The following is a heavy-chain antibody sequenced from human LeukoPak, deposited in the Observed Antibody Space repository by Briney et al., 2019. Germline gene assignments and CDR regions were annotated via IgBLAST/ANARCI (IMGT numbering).Heavy chain of an antibody. D-gene: IGHD3-10*01. Sequence: ASVKVSCKASGYTFTSYDINWVRQAPGQGLEWMGWMNPNSGNTGYAQKFQGRVTMTRNTSISTAYMELSSLRSEDTAVYYCARASLAVRGVYYWGQGTLVTVSS. CDR3: ARASLAVRGVYY. V-gene: IGHV1-8*01. CDR2: MNPNSGNT. CDR1: GYTFTSYD. J-gene: IGHJ4*02.